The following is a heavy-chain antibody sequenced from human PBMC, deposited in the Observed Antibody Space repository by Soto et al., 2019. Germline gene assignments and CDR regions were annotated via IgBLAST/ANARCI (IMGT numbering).Heavy chain of an antibody. CDR2: IWYDGSNK. V-gene: IGHV3-33*01. CDR3: ARDAYLTTVTTFSHGMDV. D-gene: IGHD4-17*01. Sequence: ESGGGVVQPGRSLRLSCAASGFTFSSYGMHWVRQAPGKGLEWVAVIWYDGSNKYYADSVKGRFTISRDNSKNTLYLQMNSLRAEDTAVYYCARDAYLTTVTTFSHGMDVWGQGTTVTVSS. J-gene: IGHJ6*02. CDR1: GFTFSSYG.